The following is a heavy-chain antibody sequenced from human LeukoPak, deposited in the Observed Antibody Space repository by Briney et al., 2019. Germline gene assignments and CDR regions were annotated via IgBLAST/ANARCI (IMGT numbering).Heavy chain of an antibody. D-gene: IGHD6-13*01. CDR3: AREVSAAAGRYYYYYYMDV. CDR2: INHSGST. Sequence: PSETLSLTCAVYGGSFSDSYWTWIRQRPGKGLEWIGEINHSGSTNYNPSLKSRVTISVDTSKNQFSLKLSSVTAADTAVYYCAREVSAAAGRYYYYYYMDVWGKGTTVTVSS. J-gene: IGHJ6*03. V-gene: IGHV4-34*01. CDR1: GGSFSDSY.